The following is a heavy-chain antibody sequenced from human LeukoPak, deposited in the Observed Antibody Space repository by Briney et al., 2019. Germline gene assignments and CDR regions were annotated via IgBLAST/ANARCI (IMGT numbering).Heavy chain of an antibody. Sequence: GSLRLSCAASGFTFSSYWMHWVRQVPGKGLVWVSRINSDGSSTSYADSVKGRFTISRDNAKNTLYLQMNSLRAEDTAVYYCARVGYDSSGYAYWGQGTLVTVSS. CDR1: GFTFSSYW. V-gene: IGHV3-74*01. D-gene: IGHD3-22*01. J-gene: IGHJ4*02. CDR2: INSDGSST. CDR3: ARVGYDSSGYAY.